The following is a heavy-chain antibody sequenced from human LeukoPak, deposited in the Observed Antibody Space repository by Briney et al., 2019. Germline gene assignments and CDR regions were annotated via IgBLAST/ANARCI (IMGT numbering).Heavy chain of an antibody. D-gene: IGHD3-3*01. Sequence: SETLSLTCTVSGGSISSSSYYWGWIRQPPGKGLEWIGSIYYSGSTYYNPSLKSQVTISIDTSKNQFSLKLSSVTAADTAVYYCVRGAYYDFWSGYYSFDYWGQGTLVTVSS. CDR3: VRGAYYDFWSGYYSFDY. CDR2: IYYSGST. V-gene: IGHV4-39*01. CDR1: GGSISSSSYY. J-gene: IGHJ4*02.